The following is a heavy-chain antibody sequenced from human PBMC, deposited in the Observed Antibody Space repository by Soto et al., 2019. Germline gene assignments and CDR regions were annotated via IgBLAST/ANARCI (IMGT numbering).Heavy chain of an antibody. D-gene: IGHD2-2*02. J-gene: IGHJ5*02. CDR2: MNPNSGNT. CDR1: GYTFTSYD. V-gene: IGHV1-8*01. CDR3: ARGGGYCSSTSCYRNWFDP. Sequence: ASVKVSCKASGYTFTSYDINWVRQATGQGLEWMGWMNPNSGNTGYAQKFQGRVTMTRNTSISTAYMELSSLRSEDSAVYYCARGGGYCSSTSCYRNWFDPWGHGTLVTVSS.